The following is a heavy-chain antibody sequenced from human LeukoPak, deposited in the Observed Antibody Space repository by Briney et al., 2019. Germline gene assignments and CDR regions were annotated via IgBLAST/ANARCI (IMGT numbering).Heavy chain of an antibody. D-gene: IGHD1-26*01. J-gene: IGHJ6*02. CDR2: ISAYNGNT. CDR3: ARDLIPLSGSYYNVNYYYGMDV. CDR1: GYTFTSYG. V-gene: IGHV1-18*01. Sequence: ASVKVSCKASGYTFTSYGISWVRQAPGQGLEWMGWISAYNGNTNYAQKLQGRVTMTTDTSTSTAYMELRSLRSDDTAVYYCARDLIPLSGSYYNVNYYYGMDVWGQGTTVTVSS.